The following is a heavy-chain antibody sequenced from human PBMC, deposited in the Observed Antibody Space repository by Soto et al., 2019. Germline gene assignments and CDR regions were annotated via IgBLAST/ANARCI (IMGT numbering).Heavy chain of an antibody. V-gene: IGHV4-59*04. J-gene: IGHJ4*02. CDR3: ARTDCYSTSCYTGSFDY. D-gene: IGHD2-2*02. CDR1: GGSISSYY. Sequence: PSETLSFTCTVSGGSISSYYWSWIRQPPGKGLEWIGYIYHTGSTYYNPSLKSRVSFSLDRSKNQFSMTLSSVTAADTAVYYCARTDCYSTSCYTGSFDYWGQGALVTVSS. CDR2: IYHTGST.